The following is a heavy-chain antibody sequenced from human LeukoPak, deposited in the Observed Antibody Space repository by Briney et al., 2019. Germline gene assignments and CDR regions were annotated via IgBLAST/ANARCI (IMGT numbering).Heavy chain of an antibody. J-gene: IGHJ4*02. Sequence: PGRSLRLSCTASGFTFSSYGMHWVRQAPGKGLEWVALISYDGSNKYYADSVKGRFTISRDNSKNTLFLQMNSLRGEDTAMCYCARVQGGGFRTADYWGQGTLVTVSS. CDR2: ISYDGSNK. CDR1: GFTFSSYG. CDR3: ARVQGGGFRTADY. D-gene: IGHD3-10*01. V-gene: IGHV3-30*03.